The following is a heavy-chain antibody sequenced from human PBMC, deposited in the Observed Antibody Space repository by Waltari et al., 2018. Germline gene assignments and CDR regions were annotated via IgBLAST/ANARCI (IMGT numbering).Heavy chain of an antibody. D-gene: IGHD6-6*01. CDR3: ARYSSSSNYFDY. CDR2: IYYSRST. CDR1: GGSISSGGYY. Sequence: QVQLQESGPGLVKPSQTLSLTCTVSGGSISSGGYYWSWIRQHPGKGLEWIGYIYYSRSTYYNPSLKSLVTISVDTSKNQFSLKLSSVTAADTAVYYCARYSSSSNYFDYWGQGTLVTVSS. J-gene: IGHJ4*02. V-gene: IGHV4-31*01.